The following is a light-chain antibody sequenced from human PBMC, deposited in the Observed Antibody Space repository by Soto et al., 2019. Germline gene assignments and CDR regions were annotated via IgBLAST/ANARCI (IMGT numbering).Light chain of an antibody. J-gene: IGKJ1*01. CDR3: LLDYSYFWA. CDR1: QGIRSA. V-gene: IGKV1-6*01. Sequence: IQVTQSPSSLSASVGDSLTITCRTSQGIRSALVWYQQKPGKVPKLLIYAASTLQSGVPSRFSGSGSGRDFTLTISSLQPEDFATYYCLLDYSYFWAFGQGTKVDIK. CDR2: AAS.